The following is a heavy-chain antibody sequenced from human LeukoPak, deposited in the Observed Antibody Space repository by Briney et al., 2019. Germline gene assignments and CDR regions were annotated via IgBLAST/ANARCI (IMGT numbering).Heavy chain of an antibody. Sequence: SETLSLTCTVSGGSIGSRSDYWDWIREPPGKGLEWIGSIYYSGSTYYNPSLKSRVTISIDTSRNQFSLRLIYVTAADTAIYYCTRVSGVHSSCWYFDYWGQGTLVSVSS. V-gene: IGHV4-39*07. CDR2: IYYSGST. D-gene: IGHD6-19*01. J-gene: IGHJ4*02. CDR3: TRVSGVHSSCWYFDY. CDR1: GGSIGSRSDY.